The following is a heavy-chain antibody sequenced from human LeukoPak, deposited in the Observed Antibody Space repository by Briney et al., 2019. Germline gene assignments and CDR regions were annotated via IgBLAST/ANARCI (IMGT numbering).Heavy chain of an antibody. CDR2: IYYSGST. CDR3: AREGRRDTAMVNGVDY. J-gene: IGHJ4*02. D-gene: IGHD5-18*01. CDR1: GGSISSGGYY. Sequence: SETLSLTCTVSGGSISSGGYYWSWIRQHPGKGLEWIGYIYYSGSTYHNPSLKSRVTISVDTSKNQFSLKLSSVTAADTAVYYCAREGRRDTAMVNGVDYWGQGTLVTVSS. V-gene: IGHV4-31*03.